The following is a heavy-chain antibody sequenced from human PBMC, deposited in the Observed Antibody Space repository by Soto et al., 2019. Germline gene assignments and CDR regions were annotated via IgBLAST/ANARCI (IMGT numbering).Heavy chain of an antibody. D-gene: IGHD6-6*01. CDR1: GYTFTGYY. J-gene: IGHJ6*02. Sequence: QVQLVQSGAEVKKPGASVKVSCKASGYTFTGYYMHWVRQAPGQGLEWMGWINPNSGGTNYAQKFQGWVTMTRDTSISTAYMELSRLRSDDTAVYYCARDQEYSSSSYYYYGMDVWGQGTTVTVS. CDR3: ARDQEYSSSSYYYYGMDV. V-gene: IGHV1-2*04. CDR2: INPNSGGT.